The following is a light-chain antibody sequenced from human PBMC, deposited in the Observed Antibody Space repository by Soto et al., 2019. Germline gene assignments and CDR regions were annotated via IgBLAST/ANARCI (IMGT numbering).Light chain of an antibody. V-gene: IGLV1-47*01. CDR2: KDL. J-gene: IGLJ3*02. CDR1: NSNIGNRP. Sequence: QSVLTQPPSASGTPGQRVTISCSGGNSNIGNRPVHWFQQLPGTAPKLLIYKDLQRPSGVPDRFSGSKSGTSASLAISGLRSDDEADYYGLTWDDSLRGWVFGGGTKLTVL. CDR3: LTWDDSLRGWV.